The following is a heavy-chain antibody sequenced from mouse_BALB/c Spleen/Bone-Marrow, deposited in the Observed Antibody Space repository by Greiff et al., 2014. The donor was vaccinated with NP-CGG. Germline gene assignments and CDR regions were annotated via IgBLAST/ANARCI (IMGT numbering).Heavy chain of an antibody. CDR3: AIYYYGSSGFAY. CDR2: TDPANGNT. V-gene: IGHV14-3*02. J-gene: IGHJ3*01. Sequence: VQLKESGAELAKPGASVKLSCTASGFNIKDTYMHWVKQRPEQGLEWIGRTDPANGNTKYDPKFQGKATITADTSSNTAYLQLSSLTSEDTAVYYCAIYYYGSSGFAYWGQGTLVTVSA. D-gene: IGHD1-1*01. CDR1: GFNIKDTY.